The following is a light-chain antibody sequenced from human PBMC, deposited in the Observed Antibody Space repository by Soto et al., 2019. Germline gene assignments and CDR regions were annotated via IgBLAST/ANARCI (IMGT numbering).Light chain of an antibody. J-gene: IGKJ1*01. Sequence: EIVMTQSPATLSVSPGGRATLSCRASQSVSSNLAWYQQKPGQAPRLLIYGASTRATGLPFRFSGSGSGTEFTLTISSLQSEDLAVYYCQQYNNWPLTFGQGTKVDIK. CDR2: GAS. CDR3: QQYNNWPLT. CDR1: QSVSSN. V-gene: IGKV3-15*01.